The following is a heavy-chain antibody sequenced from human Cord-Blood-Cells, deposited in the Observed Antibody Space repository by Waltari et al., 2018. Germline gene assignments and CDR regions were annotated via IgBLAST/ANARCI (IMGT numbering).Heavy chain of an antibody. V-gene: IGHV4-34*04. Sequence: QVQLQQWGAGLLKPSETKSLTCADYGGSFSGYYWSWIRQSPGMGLEWIGESNHRGSTNNNQALKRRATTSVDPAKNEFSLKVSAVTAADTAAYYCARDYDFWSCYVYYWGQGTLSTVSS. D-gene: IGHD3-3*01. CDR3: ARDYDFWSCYVYY. J-gene: IGHJ4*02. CDR2: SNHRGST. CDR1: GGSFSGYY.